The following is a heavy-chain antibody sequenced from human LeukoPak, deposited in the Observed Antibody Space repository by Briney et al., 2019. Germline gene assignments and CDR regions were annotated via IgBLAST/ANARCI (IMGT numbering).Heavy chain of an antibody. J-gene: IGHJ4*02. CDR1: GLTFRTTW. V-gene: IGHV3-74*01. Sequence: GGSPRLSCATSGLTFRTTWMHWVRQAPGKGLMWVSRMNGEGTTIDYADSVKGRFTVSRDYAKNTLFLQMNNLRTEDMALYFCATARNFRFEYWGQGSLVIVSA. CDR3: ATARNFRFEY. CDR2: MNGEGTTI. D-gene: IGHD1-7*01.